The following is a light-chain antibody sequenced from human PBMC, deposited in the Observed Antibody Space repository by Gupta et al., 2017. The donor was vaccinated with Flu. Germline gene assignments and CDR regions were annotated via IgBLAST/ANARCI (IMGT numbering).Light chain of an antibody. CDR1: ESIGNY. CDR2: AAS. J-gene: IGKJ1*01. CDR3: RQRDITPRT. V-gene: IGKV1-39*01. Sequence: PSSLSASVGDRVTITCRASESIGNYLSWYQQKAGRAPKLLIFAASSVQSGVPSRFSGSRSGTDFTLTIRRLQPEDFATYYCRQRDITPRTFGQGTKVEVK.